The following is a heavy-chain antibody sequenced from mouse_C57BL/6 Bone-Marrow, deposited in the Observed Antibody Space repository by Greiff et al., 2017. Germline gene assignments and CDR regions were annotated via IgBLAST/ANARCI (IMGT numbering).Heavy chain of an antibody. J-gene: IGHJ1*03. V-gene: IGHV1-55*01. Sequence: VQLQQPGAELVKPGASVKMSCKASGYTFTSYWITWVKQRPGQGLAWIGDIYPGSGSTNYNEKFKSKVTLTVDTSSSTAYMQISSLTSEDSAVYYCARPYYGNCWYGDVWDTGTTVTVSS. CDR1: GYTFTSYW. CDR3: ARPYYGNCWYGDV. CDR2: IYPGSGST. D-gene: IGHD2-10*01.